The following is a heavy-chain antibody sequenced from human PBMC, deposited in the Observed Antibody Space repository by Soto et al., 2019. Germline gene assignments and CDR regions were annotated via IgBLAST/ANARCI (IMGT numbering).Heavy chain of an antibody. CDR1: GGSISGYY. CDR2: IDYYGST. CDR3: ASSNIAAAGFYYYGMDV. Sequence: PSETLSLTCTVSGGSISGYYWSWIRQPPGKRLEWIGYIDYYGSTNYNPSLKSRVTISVDTSKKQFSLNLGSVTAADTAIYYCASSNIAAAGFYYYGMDVWGRGTTVTVSS. V-gene: IGHV4-59*01. D-gene: IGHD6-13*01. J-gene: IGHJ6*02.